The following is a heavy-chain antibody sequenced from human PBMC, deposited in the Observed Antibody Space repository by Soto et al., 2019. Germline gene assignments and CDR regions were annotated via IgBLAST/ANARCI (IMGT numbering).Heavy chain of an antibody. CDR1: GYTFTSYG. V-gene: IGHV1-18*01. Sequence: ASVKVSCKASGYTFTSYGISWVRQAPGQGLEWMGWISAYNGNTNYAQKLQGRVTMTTDTSTSTAYMELRSLRSDDTAVYYCARDFGGYSYGYTFWFDPWGQGTLVTVAS. CDR2: ISAYNGNT. D-gene: IGHD5-18*01. J-gene: IGHJ5*02. CDR3: ARDFGGYSYGYTFWFDP.